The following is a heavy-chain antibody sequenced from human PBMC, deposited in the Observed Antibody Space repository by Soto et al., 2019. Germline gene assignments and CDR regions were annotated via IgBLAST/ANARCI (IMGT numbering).Heavy chain of an antibody. CDR1: GLTLGPLP. V-gene: IGHV3-30-3*01. CDR3: ARDQTGITTAGGGRIDH. Sequence: QVQLVESGEAGFQPGRSLSLSVPASGLTLGPLPMTGVPQAPGKGLECVAIVSFDGSNKYYADSVKGRFTISRDNSKNTLYLQMSGLTPEDTAFYYCARDQTGITTAGGGRIDHWGQGTLVTVSS. CDR2: VSFDGSNK. J-gene: IGHJ4*02. D-gene: IGHD6-13*01.